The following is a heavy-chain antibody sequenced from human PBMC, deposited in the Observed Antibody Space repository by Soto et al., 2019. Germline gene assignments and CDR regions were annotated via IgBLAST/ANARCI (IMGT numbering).Heavy chain of an antibody. CDR1: GFTVSSNY. V-gene: IGHV3-66*01. Sequence: EVQLVESGGGLVQPGGSLRLSCAASGFTVSSNYMSWVRQAPGKGLEWVSVIYSGGSTYYADSVKGRFTISRDNSKNTLYLKLDSLRAEDTAVYYCTSKNSSSWYSDYGGQGTLVTVSS. D-gene: IGHD6-13*01. J-gene: IGHJ4*02. CDR2: IYSGGST. CDR3: TSKNSSSWYSDY.